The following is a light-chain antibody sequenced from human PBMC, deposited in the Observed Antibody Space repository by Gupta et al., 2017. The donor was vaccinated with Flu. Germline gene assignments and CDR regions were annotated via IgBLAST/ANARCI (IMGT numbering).Light chain of an antibody. V-gene: IGLV1-40*01. CDR1: SSNIGTVYD. Sequence: QSVLTQPPSVSVAPVQRITISCTGSSSNIGTVYDVHWYQQLPGTAPKLLIYGNNNRPSGVPDRFSGSKSGTSASLAITGLQAEDEADYYCQSYDSSLIGYVFGNGTRVTVL. CDR3: QSYDSSLIGYV. J-gene: IGLJ1*01. CDR2: GNN.